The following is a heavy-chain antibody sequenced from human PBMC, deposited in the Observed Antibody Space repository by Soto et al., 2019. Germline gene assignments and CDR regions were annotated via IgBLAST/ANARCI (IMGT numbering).Heavy chain of an antibody. Sequence: SETLSLSCTVSGGSISSYYWSWIRQPPGKGLEWIVYIYYSGSTNYNPSLKSRVTISVDTSKNQFSLKLSSVTAADTAVYYCARVIVGVVRVVIGELDFWGQGTLVTASS. CDR2: IYYSGST. V-gene: IGHV4-59*01. CDR3: ARVIVGVVRVVIGELDF. CDR1: GGSISSYY. J-gene: IGHJ4*02. D-gene: IGHD3-10*01.